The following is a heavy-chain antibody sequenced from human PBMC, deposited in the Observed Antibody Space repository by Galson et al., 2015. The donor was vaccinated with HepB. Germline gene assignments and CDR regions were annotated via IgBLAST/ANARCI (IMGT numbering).Heavy chain of an antibody. J-gene: IGHJ4*02. CDR1: GGSISTYY. V-gene: IGHV4-59*08. D-gene: IGHD5-12*01. CDR3: TRRVATAPRYYFDP. Sequence: SETLSLTCTVSGGSISTYYWTWIRQPPGKGLEWIGYIYSSGSTNYNPSLKSRATMSLDTSKNQSSLKLNSVTAADAAVYYCTRRVATAPRYYFDPWGQGILVTVSS. CDR2: IYSSGST.